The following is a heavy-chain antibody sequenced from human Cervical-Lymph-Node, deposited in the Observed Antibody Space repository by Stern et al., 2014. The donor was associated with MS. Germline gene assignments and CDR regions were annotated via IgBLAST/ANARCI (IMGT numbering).Heavy chain of an antibody. D-gene: IGHD4-17*01. V-gene: IGHV3-30*18. Sequence: VQLVESGGGVFQPGRSLRLSCAASGFTFSTYGLNWVRQAPGNGLEWVAVIVNDGSNQQYVDSVKGRFTISRDNSKNMLYLQMNSLRVDDTAVYYCAKLSVTTDFDHWGQGTLVSVSS. J-gene: IGHJ4*02. CDR2: IVNDGSNQ. CDR3: AKLSVTTDFDH. CDR1: GFTFSTYG.